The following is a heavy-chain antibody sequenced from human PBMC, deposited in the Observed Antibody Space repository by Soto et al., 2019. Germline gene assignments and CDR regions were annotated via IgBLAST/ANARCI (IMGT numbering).Heavy chain of an antibody. Sequence: QVQLVESGGGVVQPGRSLRLSCAASGFTFSSYAMHWVRQAPGKGLEWVAVISYDGSNKYYADSVKGRFTISRDNSTNTLYLQMNSLRAEDTAVYFCARGDYGVYVGGDAFDIWGQGTMVTVSS. V-gene: IGHV3-30-3*01. CDR2: ISYDGSNK. CDR3: ARGDYGVYVGGDAFDI. D-gene: IGHD4-17*01. J-gene: IGHJ3*02. CDR1: GFTFSSYA.